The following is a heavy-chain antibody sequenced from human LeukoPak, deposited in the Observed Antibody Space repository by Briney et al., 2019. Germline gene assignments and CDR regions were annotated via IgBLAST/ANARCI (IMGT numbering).Heavy chain of an antibody. CDR2: FVPGVGVS. V-gene: IGHV1-69*02. J-gene: IGHJ4*02. D-gene: IGHD2-2*01. CDR1: GGSFITYP. CDR3: ARGQSSANDRKGRTGLDS. Sequence: SSVKVSCKASGGSFITYPITWVRQAPGHGLEWIGRFVPGVGVSTYAQRFKGRVTCTADASTTTSFMEVASLKSDDTAVYYCARGQSSANDRKGRTGLDSWGQGTLLTVSS.